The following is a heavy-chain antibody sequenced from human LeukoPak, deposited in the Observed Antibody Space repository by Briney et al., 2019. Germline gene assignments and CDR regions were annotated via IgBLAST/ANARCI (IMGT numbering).Heavy chain of an antibody. CDR1: GFTFNRYW. Sequence: GGSLRLSCAASGFTFNRYWMSWVRQAPGKELQWVANIKQDGSAKYYVDSVKGRFTISRDNAKNSLYLQMNSLRAEDTAVYYCAGRRDGYNYGRDYWGQGTLVTVSS. CDR2: IKQDGSAK. CDR3: AGRRDGYNYGRDY. V-gene: IGHV3-7*01. D-gene: IGHD5-24*01. J-gene: IGHJ4*02.